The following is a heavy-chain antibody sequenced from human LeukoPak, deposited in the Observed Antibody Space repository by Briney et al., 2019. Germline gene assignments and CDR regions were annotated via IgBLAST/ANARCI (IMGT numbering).Heavy chain of an antibody. CDR1: GYTFTRYY. J-gene: IGHJ4*02. CDR3: ARDLGTSCFDH. V-gene: IGHV1-46*01. D-gene: IGHD2-2*01. CDR2: INPSGGTT. Sequence: ASVKVSCKASGYTFTRYYMHWVRQAPGQGLEWMGIINPSGGTTSYAQKFQGRVTLTRGTSTSTVYMELSSLRSEDTAVYYCARDLGTSCFDHWGQGTLVTVSS.